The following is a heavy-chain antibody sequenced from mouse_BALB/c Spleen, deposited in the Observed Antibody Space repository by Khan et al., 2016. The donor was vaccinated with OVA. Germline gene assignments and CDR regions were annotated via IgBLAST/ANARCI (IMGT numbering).Heavy chain of an antibody. CDR3: AREETWDHIDH. Sequence: QVQLKQSGAELVRPGASVKLSCKTSGYIFTSYWIHWVKQRSGQGLEWIARIYPGTDNSYYNEKFKDKATLTADKSSSTAYMQLSSLKSEDSDVYICAREETWDHIDHWGQGTTLTVSS. J-gene: IGHJ2*01. CDR2: IYPGTDNS. D-gene: IGHD4-1*01. V-gene: IGHV1-76*01. CDR1: GYIFTSYW.